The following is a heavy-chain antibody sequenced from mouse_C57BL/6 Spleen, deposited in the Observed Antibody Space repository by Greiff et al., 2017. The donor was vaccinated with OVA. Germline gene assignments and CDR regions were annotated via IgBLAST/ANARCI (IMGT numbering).Heavy chain of an antibody. CDR1: GYAFSSSW. J-gene: IGHJ2*01. Sequence: QVQLQQSGPELVKPGASVKISCKASGYAFSSSWMNWVKQRPGKGLEWIGRIYPGDGDTNYNGKFKGKATLTADKSSSTAYMQLSSLTSEDSAVYFCARSPRVFGFDYWGQGTTLTVSS. V-gene: IGHV1-82*01. D-gene: IGHD3-3*01. CDR3: ARSPRVFGFDY. CDR2: IYPGDGDT.